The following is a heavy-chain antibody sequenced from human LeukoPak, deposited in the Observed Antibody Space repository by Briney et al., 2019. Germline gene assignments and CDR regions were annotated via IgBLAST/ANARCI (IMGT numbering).Heavy chain of an antibody. CDR1: GGSISSGSYY. J-gene: IGHJ6*03. CDR3: ARGAYYDFWSGYVDV. Sequence: PSETLSLTCTVSGGSISSGSYYWSWIRQPAGKGLEWIGRIYTSGSTNYNPSLKSRVTISVDTSKNQFSLKLSSATAADTAVYYCARGAYYDFWSGYVDVWGKGTTVTVSS. D-gene: IGHD3-3*01. V-gene: IGHV4-61*02. CDR2: IYTSGST.